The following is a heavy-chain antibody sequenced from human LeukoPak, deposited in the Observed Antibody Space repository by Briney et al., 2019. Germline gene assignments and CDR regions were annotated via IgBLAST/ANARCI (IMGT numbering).Heavy chain of an antibody. J-gene: IGHJ2*01. CDR2: IYYSGST. CDR3: ARVIPSYGDYDIVDWYFDL. Sequence: SETLSLTCTVSGGSISSYYWRWIRQPPGKGLEWIGYIYYSGSTNYNPSLKSRVTISVDTSKNQFSLKLSSVTAADTAVYYCARVIPSYGDYDIVDWYFDLWGRGTLVTVSS. D-gene: IGHD4-17*01. V-gene: IGHV4-59*01. CDR1: GGSISSYY.